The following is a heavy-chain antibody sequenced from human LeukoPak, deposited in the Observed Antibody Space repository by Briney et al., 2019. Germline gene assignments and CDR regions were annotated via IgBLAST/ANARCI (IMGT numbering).Heavy chain of an antibody. CDR2: ISSSSSYI. Sequence: GGSLRLSCAGSGFTFSSYSMNWVRKAPGKGLEWVSSISSSSSYIYYADSVKGRFTISRDNAKNSLYLQMNSLRAEDTAVYYCARDRDWSVLYDASDIWGQGTMVTVSS. V-gene: IGHV3-21*01. CDR1: GFTFSSYS. D-gene: IGHD3/OR15-3a*01. J-gene: IGHJ3*02. CDR3: ARDRDWSVLYDASDI.